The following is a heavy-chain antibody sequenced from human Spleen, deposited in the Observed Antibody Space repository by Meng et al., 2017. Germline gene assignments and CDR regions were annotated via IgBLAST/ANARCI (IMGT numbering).Heavy chain of an antibody. Sequence: QVHLREGRAGFCKPLSSRASTYVVPGGSFRDYCWSWSRQPQGKGLEWIGEINHSGSTNFNPSLESRATISVDTSQNNLSLKLSSVTAADSAVYYCARGPTTMAHDFDYWGQGTLVTVSS. J-gene: IGHJ4*02. D-gene: IGHD4-11*01. CDR1: GGSFRDYC. V-gene: IGHV4-34*01. CDR2: INHSGST. CDR3: ARGPTTMAHDFDY.